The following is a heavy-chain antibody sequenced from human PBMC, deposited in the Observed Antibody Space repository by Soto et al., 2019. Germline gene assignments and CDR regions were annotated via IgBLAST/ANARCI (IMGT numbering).Heavy chain of an antibody. CDR1: GFTFSSYS. CDR2: ISSSSSTI. V-gene: IGHV3-48*01. CDR3: AREHDYGDYGANAFDI. D-gene: IGHD4-17*01. J-gene: IGHJ3*02. Sequence: GGSLRLSCAASGFTFSSYSMNWVRQAPGKGLEWVSYISSSSSTIYYADYVKGRFTISRDNANNSLYLQMNSLRAEDTVVYYCAREHDYGDYGANAFDIWGQGTMVTVSS.